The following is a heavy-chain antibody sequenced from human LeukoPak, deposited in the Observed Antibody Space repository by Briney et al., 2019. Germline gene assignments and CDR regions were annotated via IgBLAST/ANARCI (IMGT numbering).Heavy chain of an antibody. CDR2: MYVSGST. CDR1: GDSISSYY. CDR3: ARDMVRGVKAYLSWFDP. J-gene: IGHJ5*02. Sequence: SETLSLTCTVSGDSISSYYWSWIGQPAGKGLEWIGRMYVSGSTNYNPSLKSRVTMSVDTSKNQFSLKMTSVTAADTAFYYCARDMVRGVKAYLSWFDPWARESWSPSPQ. D-gene: IGHD3-10*01. V-gene: IGHV4-4*07.